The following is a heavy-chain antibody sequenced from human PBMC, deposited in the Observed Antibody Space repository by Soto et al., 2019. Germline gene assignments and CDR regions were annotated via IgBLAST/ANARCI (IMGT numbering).Heavy chain of an antibody. J-gene: IGHJ6*03. CDR1: GFTFSDYY. V-gene: IGHV3-11*01. Sequence: GGSLRLSCAASGFTFSDYYMSWIRQAPGEGLEWVSYISSGGNTIYYADSVKGRFTISRDNAKNTLYLQMNSLRAEDTAVYYCAKGVVPAAIYYYYYYMDVWGKGTTVTVSS. CDR3: AKGVVPAAIYYYYYYMDV. CDR2: ISSGGNTI. D-gene: IGHD2-2*02.